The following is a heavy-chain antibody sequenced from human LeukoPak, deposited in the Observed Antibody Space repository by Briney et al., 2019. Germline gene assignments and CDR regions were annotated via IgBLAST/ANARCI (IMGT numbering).Heavy chain of an antibody. D-gene: IGHD3-9*01. CDR1: GFTFSSYA. CDR2: ISGSGGST. J-gene: IGHJ4*02. V-gene: IGHV3-23*01. Sequence: PGGSLRLSCAASGFTFSSYAMSWVRQAPGRGLEWVSAISGSGGSTYYADSVKGRLTISRDNSKNTLYLQMNSLRAEDTAVYYCAKGGHYDILTGYYPLDYWGQGTLVTVSS. CDR3: AKGGHYDILTGYYPLDY.